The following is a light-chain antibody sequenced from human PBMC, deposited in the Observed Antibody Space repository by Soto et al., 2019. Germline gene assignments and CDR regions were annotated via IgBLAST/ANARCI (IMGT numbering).Light chain of an antibody. J-gene: IGLJ1*01. V-gene: IGLV1-51*01. CDR1: SSNMGNNY. CDR2: DNN. Sequence: QAVVTQPPSVSAAPGQKVTISCSGRSSNMGNNYVSWYQQLPGTAPKLLIYDNNKRPSGIPDRFSGTKSGTSATLGITGLQTGDEADYYCGTWDSSLSAYVFGTGTKVTVL. CDR3: GTWDSSLSAYV.